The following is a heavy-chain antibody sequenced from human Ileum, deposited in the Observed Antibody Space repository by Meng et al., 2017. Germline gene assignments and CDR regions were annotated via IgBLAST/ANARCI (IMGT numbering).Heavy chain of an antibody. J-gene: IGHJ5*02. V-gene: IGHV4-39*01. CDR2: IYYSGST. D-gene: IGHD3-22*01. CDR3: AQPRITMTLGGFRTGWFDP. CDR1: CGSISSSSYY. Sequence: QLQLQESGPGLVKPSETLSLTRTVPCGSISSSSYYWVWIRQPPGKGLEWIGSIYYSGSTYYNPSLKSRVTISVDTSKNQFSLKLSSVTAADTAVYYCAQPRITMTLGGFRTGWFDPWGQGTLVTVSS.